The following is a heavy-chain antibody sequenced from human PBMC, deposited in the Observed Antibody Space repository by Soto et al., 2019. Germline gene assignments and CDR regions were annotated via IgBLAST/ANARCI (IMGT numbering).Heavy chain of an antibody. CDR3: ARGGYCGGGSCYPRAEYFQH. CDR2: INPSGGST. D-gene: IGHD2-15*01. CDR1: GYTFTSYY. J-gene: IGHJ1*01. Sequence: ASVKVSCKASGYTFTSYYMHWVRQAPGQGLEWMGIINPSGGSTSYAQKFQGRVTMTRDRSTSTVYMELSSLRSEDTAVYYCARGGYCGGGSCYPRAEYFQHWGQGTLVTVSS. V-gene: IGHV1-46*03.